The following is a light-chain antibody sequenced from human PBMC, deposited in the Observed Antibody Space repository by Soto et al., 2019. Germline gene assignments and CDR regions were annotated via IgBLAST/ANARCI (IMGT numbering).Light chain of an antibody. CDR3: HQRRQWPLT. CDR1: QNIGSL. J-gene: IGKJ4*01. V-gene: IGKV3-11*01. Sequence: EIVLTQSPGTLSWSPGERATLSCRASQNIGSLLGWYQQQPGRAPRLLISDVSNRATGIPARFSGSGSGTDFTLNISSLESEDFAVYYCHQRRQWPLTFGGGTKVEIK. CDR2: DVS.